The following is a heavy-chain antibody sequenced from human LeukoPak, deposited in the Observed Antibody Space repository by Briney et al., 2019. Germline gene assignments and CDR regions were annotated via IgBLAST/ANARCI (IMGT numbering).Heavy chain of an antibody. CDR1: GFTFSSYA. J-gene: IGHJ4*02. CDR2: ISGSGGST. D-gene: IGHD6-13*01. Sequence: HPGGSLRLSCAASGFTFSSYAMSWVRQAPGKGLEWVSAISGSGGSTYYADSVKGRFTISRDNSKNTLYLQMNSLRAEDTAVYYCAKEYSSSWYRGEYFDYWGQGTLVTVSS. V-gene: IGHV3-23*01. CDR3: AKEYSSSWYRGEYFDY.